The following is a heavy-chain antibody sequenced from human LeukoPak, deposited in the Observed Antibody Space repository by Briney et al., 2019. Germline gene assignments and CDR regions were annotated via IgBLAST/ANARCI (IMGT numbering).Heavy chain of an antibody. CDR3: ARRAYYYYMDV. Sequence: PSETLSLTCTVSGASISTSSYYWGWIRQPPGKGLEWIGTIYHSGSSYNNPSLKSRVTISGDTSKNQFSLNLSSVTAADTAMYYCARRAYYYYMDVWGKGTTVTVS. CDR2: IYHSGSS. J-gene: IGHJ6*03. CDR1: GASISTSSYY. V-gene: IGHV4-39*01.